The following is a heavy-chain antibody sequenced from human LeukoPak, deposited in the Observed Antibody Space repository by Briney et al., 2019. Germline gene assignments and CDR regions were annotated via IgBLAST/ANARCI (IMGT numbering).Heavy chain of an antibody. D-gene: IGHD2-2*01. Sequence: GGSLRLSCAASGFTFSSYWMSWVRQAPGKGLEWVANIKQDGSEKYYVDSVKGRSTISRDNAKNSLYLQMNSLRAEDTAVYYCARGSLRAVVVPAAEYYFDYWGQGTLVTVSS. J-gene: IGHJ4*02. V-gene: IGHV3-7*01. CDR1: GFTFSSYW. CDR2: IKQDGSEK. CDR3: ARGSLRAVVVPAAEYYFDY.